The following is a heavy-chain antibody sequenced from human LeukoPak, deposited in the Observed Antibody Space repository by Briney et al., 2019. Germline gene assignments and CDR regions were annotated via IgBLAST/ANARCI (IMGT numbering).Heavy chain of an antibody. CDR2: ISGSGGST. CDR3: ATILPTLAPGGDYGDY. V-gene: IGHV3-23*01. D-gene: IGHD2-15*01. Sequence: SGGSLRLSCAASGFTFSSYAMSWVRQAPGKGLEWVSAISGSGGSTYYADSVKGRFTISRDNSKNTLYLQMNSLRAEDTAVYYCATILPTLAPGGDYGDYWGQGTLVTVSS. CDR1: GFTFSSYA. J-gene: IGHJ4*02.